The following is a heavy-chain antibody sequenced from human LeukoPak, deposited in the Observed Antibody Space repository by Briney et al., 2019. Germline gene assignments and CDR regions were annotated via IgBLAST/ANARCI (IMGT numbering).Heavy chain of an antibody. Sequence: PGGSLRLSCAASGFTFSSYGMHWVRQAPGKGLEWVAFIRYDGSNKYYADSVKGRFTISRDNSKNTLYLQMNSLRAEDTAVYYCAKDTLGSTAAFDIWGQGTMVTVSS. V-gene: IGHV3-30*02. CDR2: IRYDGSNK. CDR3: AKDTLGSTAAFDI. D-gene: IGHD2-21*02. J-gene: IGHJ3*02. CDR1: GFTFSSYG.